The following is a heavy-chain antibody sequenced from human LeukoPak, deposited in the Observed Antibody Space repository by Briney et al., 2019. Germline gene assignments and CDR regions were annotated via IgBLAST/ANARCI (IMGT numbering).Heavy chain of an antibody. CDR2: IGGRGGST. Sequence: GGSLRLSCAASGFTFSSFTMTWVRQAPGKGLEWVSAIGGRGGSTYYADSLEGRFTIARDNSKDMVYLQMNSLKVEDTAIYYCGKEGGAWGQGTKVTVSS. J-gene: IGHJ5*02. CDR3: GKEGGA. CDR1: GFTFSSFT. D-gene: IGHD3-16*01. V-gene: IGHV3-23*01.